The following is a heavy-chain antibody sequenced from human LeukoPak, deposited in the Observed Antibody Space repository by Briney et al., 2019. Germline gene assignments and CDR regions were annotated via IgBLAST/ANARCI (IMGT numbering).Heavy chain of an antibody. CDR3: AKRGVVIRVILVGFHKEAYYFDA. V-gene: IGHV3-23*01. J-gene: IGHJ4*02. D-gene: IGHD3-22*01. CDR2: ISGSAGGT. CDR1: GITLSNYG. Sequence: GGSLRLSCAVPGITLSNYGMSWVRQAPGKGLEWVAGISGSAGGTNYANSVKGRFTISRDNRKNTLYLQMNSLRADDTAIYFCAKRGVVIRVILVGFHKEAYYFDAWGQGALVTVSP.